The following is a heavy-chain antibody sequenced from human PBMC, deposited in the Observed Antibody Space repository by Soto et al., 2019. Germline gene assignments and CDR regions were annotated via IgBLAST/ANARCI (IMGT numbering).Heavy chain of an antibody. CDR2: IIPIFGTA. CDR3: ARGTTGYSSSWYYFDY. V-gene: IGHV1-69*12. J-gene: IGHJ4*02. CDR1: GGTFSSYA. D-gene: IGHD6-13*01. Sequence: QVQLVQSGAEVKKPGSSVKVSCKASGGTFSSYAISWVRQAPGQGLEWMGGIIPIFGTANYAQKFQGRVTITADETTSTAYMELSSLRSEDTAVYYCARGTTGYSSSWYYFDYWGQGTLVTVSS.